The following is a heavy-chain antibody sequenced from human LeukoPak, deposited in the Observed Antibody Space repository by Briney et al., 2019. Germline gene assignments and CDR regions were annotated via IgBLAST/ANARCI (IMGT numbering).Heavy chain of an antibody. CDR3: ARSDTAMGRLDY. Sequence: GESLKISCKVSGYSFTTYWIGWVRQMPGKGLEWMGIIYPGDSDTTYSPSFQGQVTISADKSISTAYLQWSSLKASDTAMYYCARSDTAMGRLDYWGQGTLVTVSS. CDR1: GYSFTTYW. CDR2: IYPGDSDT. D-gene: IGHD5-18*01. J-gene: IGHJ4*02. V-gene: IGHV5-51*01.